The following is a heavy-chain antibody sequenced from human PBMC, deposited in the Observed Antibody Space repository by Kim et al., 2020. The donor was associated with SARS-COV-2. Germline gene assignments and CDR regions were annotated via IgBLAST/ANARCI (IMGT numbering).Heavy chain of an antibody. Sequence: GGSLRLSWAASGFNFSSYVMTWVRQARGKGLEWVSTISGTGRYTYYADSVKGRCTISRDRSKNTLYLQMNSLRTEDTAVYYCAKDVAVAGRGFGLFDSWGQGPLVTVSS. CDR2: ISGTGRYT. CDR3: AKDVAVAGRGFGLFDS. D-gene: IGHD6-19*01. J-gene: IGHJ4*02. CDR1: GFNFSSYV. V-gene: IGHV3-23*01.